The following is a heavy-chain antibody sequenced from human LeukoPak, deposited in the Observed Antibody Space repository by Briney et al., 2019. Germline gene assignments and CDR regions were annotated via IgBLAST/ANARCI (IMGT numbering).Heavy chain of an antibody. CDR3: ARGRDYQLLFFDY. D-gene: IGHD2-2*01. V-gene: IGHV3-66*01. J-gene: IGHJ4*02. CDR1: AFTVSSNY. Sequence: PGGSLRLSCAASAFTVSSNYMTWVRRAPGKGLEWVSVIYSGGGTYYADSVKGRFTISRDNSKNTLYLQMNSLRAEDTAVYYCARGRDYQLLFFDYWGQGTLVTVSS. CDR2: IYSGGGT.